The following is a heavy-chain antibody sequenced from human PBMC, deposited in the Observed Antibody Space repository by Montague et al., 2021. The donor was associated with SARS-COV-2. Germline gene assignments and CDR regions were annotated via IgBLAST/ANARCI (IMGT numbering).Heavy chain of an antibody. J-gene: IGHJ4*02. CDR1: GFSLSTSGMC. CDR2: IDWDDDK. CDR3: ARIREYDILTGSYSGFDY. D-gene: IGHD3-9*01. Sequence: PALVKPTQTLTLTCTFSGFSLSTSGMCVSWIRQPPGEALEWLALIDWDDDKYYSTSLKNRLIISKDTTKNQVVLTMTNMDPGDTATYYCARIREYDILTGSYSGFDYWGQGTLVTVSS. V-gene: IGHV2-70*01.